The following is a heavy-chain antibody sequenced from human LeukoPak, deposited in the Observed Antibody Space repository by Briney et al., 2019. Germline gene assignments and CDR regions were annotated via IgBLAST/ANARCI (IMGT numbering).Heavy chain of an antibody. V-gene: IGHV4-59*01. Sequence: SETLSLTCTVSGGSISSYYWSWIRQPPGKGLEWIGYIYYSGSTNYNPSLKSRVTISVDTSKNQFSLKLSSVTAADTAVYYCARRAHSGYDKGTSWFDPWGQGTLVTVSS. CDR1: GGSISSYY. CDR2: IYYSGST. CDR3: ARRAHSGYDKGTSWFDP. J-gene: IGHJ5*02. D-gene: IGHD5-12*01.